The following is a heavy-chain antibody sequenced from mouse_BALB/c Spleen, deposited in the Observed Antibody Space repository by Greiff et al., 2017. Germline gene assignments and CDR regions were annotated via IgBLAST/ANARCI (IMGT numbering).Heavy chain of an antibody. V-gene: IGHV3-2*02. CDR2: ISYSGST. CDR1: GYSTTSDYA. J-gene: IGHJ2*01. Sequence: EVKLMESGPGLVKPSQSLSLNCTVTGYSTTSDYAWNWIRQFPGNKLEWMGYISYSGSTSYNPSLQSRISITRDTSKNQFFLQLNSVTTEDTATYYCARGGEHWGQGTTLTVAS. CDR3: ARGGEH.